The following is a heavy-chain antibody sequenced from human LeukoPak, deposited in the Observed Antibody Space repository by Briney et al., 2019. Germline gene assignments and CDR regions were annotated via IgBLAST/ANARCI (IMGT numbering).Heavy chain of an antibody. D-gene: IGHD3-22*01. V-gene: IGHV4-4*07. CDR3: ARASYSYDISGWVPFDY. CDR2: IYTSGST. Sequence: SETLSLTCTVSGGSISSYYWSWIRQPAGKGLEWIGRIYTSGSTNYNPSLKSRVTMSVDTSKNQFSLRLSSVTAADTAVYYCARASYSYDISGWVPFDYWGQGTLVTVSS. J-gene: IGHJ4*02. CDR1: GGSISSYY.